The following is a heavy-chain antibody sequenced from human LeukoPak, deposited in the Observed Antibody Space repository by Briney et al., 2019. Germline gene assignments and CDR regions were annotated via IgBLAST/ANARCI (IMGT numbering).Heavy chain of an antibody. J-gene: IGHJ4*02. Sequence: PSETLSLTCTVSGGSISSSSYYWGWLRQPPGKGLEWIGSIYYSGSTYYNPSLKSRVTISVDTSKNQFSLKLSSVTAADTAVYYCARQPPGYCSSTSCSHFDYWGQGTLVTVS. D-gene: IGHD2-2*01. CDR1: GGSISSSSYY. V-gene: IGHV4-39*01. CDR3: ARQPPGYCSSTSCSHFDY. CDR2: IYYSGST.